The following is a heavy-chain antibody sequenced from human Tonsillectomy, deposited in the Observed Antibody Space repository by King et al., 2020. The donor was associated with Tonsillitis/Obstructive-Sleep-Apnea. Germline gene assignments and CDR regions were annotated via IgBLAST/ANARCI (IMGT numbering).Heavy chain of an antibody. CDR3: ARESDYGDLRHYYYMDV. CDR2: TRNKANSYTT. Sequence: QLVQSGGGLVQPGGSLRLSCAASGFTFSDHYMDWVRQAPGKGLEWVGRTRNKANSYTTEYAASVKGRFTISRDDSKNSLYLQMNSLKTEDTAVYYCARESDYGDLRHYYYMDVWGKGTTVTVSS. D-gene: IGHD4-17*01. CDR1: GFTFSDHY. J-gene: IGHJ6*03. V-gene: IGHV3-72*01.